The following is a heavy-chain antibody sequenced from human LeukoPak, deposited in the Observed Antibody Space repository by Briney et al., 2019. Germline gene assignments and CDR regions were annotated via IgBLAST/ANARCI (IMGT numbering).Heavy chain of an antibody. CDR2: IRYDGSNK. J-gene: IGHJ6*03. CDR3: AKGLVGATTSYYYMDV. D-gene: IGHD1-26*01. V-gene: IGHV3-30*02. CDR1: GFTFSSYG. Sequence: GGSLRLSCAASGFTFSSYGMHWVRQAPGKGLGWVAFIRYDGSNKYYADSVKGRFTISRDNSKNTLYLQMNSLRAEDTAVYYCAKGLVGATTSYYYMDVWGKGTAVTVSS.